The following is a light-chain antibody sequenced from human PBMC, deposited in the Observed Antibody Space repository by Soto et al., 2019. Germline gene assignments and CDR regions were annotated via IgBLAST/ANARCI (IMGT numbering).Light chain of an antibody. CDR3: SSYAGNNNLV. Sequence: QSVLTQPASVSGSPGQSITISCTGTSSDVGGYNYVSWYQQHPGKAPKLMIYEVSNRPSGVSNRFSGSKSGNTASLTISDLQAEDEADYYCSSYAGNNNLVFGGGTKLTVL. J-gene: IGLJ2*01. V-gene: IGLV2-14*01. CDR1: SSDVGGYNY. CDR2: EVS.